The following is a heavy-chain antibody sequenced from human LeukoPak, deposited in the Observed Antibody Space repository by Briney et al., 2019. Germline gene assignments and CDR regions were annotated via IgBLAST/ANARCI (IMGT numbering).Heavy chain of an antibody. J-gene: IGHJ5*02. CDR3: ARDSSLSGWFDR. D-gene: IGHD3-10*01. V-gene: IGHV4-61*02. Sequence: SETLSLTCTVSGGSISICSYYWSWIRQPAGKGLEWVGRTYTSGSTIYNPSLESRVTISLDTSKNQFSLKLSSVTAADTAVYYCARDSSLSGWFDRWGQGTLVTVSS. CDR1: GGSISICSYY. CDR2: TYTSGST.